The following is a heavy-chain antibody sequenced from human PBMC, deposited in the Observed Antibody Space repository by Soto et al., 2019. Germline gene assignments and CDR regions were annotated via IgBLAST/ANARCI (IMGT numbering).Heavy chain of an antibody. CDR3: AVGPVQLNYFDY. CDR1: GGSISSYY. D-gene: IGHD1-1*01. Sequence: QVQLQESGPGLVKPSETLSLTCTVSGGSISSYYWSWIRQPPGKGLEWIGYIYYSGSTNYNPSLKSRVTISVDTSKNQFSLKLSSVTAADTAVYYCAVGPVQLNYFDYWGRNPGHRLL. V-gene: IGHV4-59*01. CDR2: IYYSGST. J-gene: IGHJ4*01.